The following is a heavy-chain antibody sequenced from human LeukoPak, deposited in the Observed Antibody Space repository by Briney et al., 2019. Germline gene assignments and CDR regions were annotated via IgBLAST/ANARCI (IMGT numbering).Heavy chain of an antibody. D-gene: IGHD3-10*01. CDR2: IYYTGNT. V-gene: IGHV4-31*03. CDR3: ARVLWGYYGSGPLDS. J-gene: IGHJ4*02. CDR1: GGSISDEDYY. Sequence: SETLSLTCKVSGGSISDEDYYWTWVRQHPVKGLEWIGYIYYTGNTYYNPSLKSRVTISMDTSKNQFSLKLTSMTAADPAVYYCARVLWGYYGSGPLDSWGQGTLVTVSS.